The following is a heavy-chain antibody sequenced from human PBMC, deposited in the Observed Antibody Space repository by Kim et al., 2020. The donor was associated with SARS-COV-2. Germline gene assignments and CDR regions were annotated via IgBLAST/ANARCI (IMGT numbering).Heavy chain of an antibody. CDR1: GGSISSSSYY. J-gene: IGHJ5*02. V-gene: IGHV4-39*01. D-gene: IGHD5-18*01. CDR3: ARPSRRYSYGRFDP. CDR2: FYSSGST. Sequence: SETLSLTCTVSGGSISSSSYYWGWIRQPPGKGLEWIGSFYSSGSTYYNPSLKNRVTISVDTSKNQFSLKLSSVTAADTAVYYCARPSRRYSYGRFDPWG.